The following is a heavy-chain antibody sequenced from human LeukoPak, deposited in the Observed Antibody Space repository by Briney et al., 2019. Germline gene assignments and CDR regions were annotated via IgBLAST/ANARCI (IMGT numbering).Heavy chain of an antibody. CDR2: ISYDGSNK. Sequence: PGGSLRLSCAASGFTFSSYGMHWVRQAPGKGLERVAVISYDGSNKYYADSVKGRFTISRDNSKNTLYLQMNGLRAEDTAVYYCAKEGGGDYFDYWGQGTLVTVSS. V-gene: IGHV3-30*18. D-gene: IGHD3-16*01. J-gene: IGHJ4*02. CDR3: AKEGGGDYFDY. CDR1: GFTFSSYG.